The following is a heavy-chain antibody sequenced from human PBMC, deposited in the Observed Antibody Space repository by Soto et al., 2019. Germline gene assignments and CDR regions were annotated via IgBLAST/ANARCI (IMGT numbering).Heavy chain of an antibody. J-gene: IGHJ6*03. CDR2: ISYDGSNK. CDR3: AKSFGLVLMVYAPNYMDV. V-gene: IGHV3-30*18. D-gene: IGHD2-8*01. Sequence: AGGSLRLSCAASGFIFRAYGMHWVRQAPGKGLEWVAVISYDGSNKYYADSVKGRFTISRDNSKNTLYLQMNSLRAEDTAVYYCAKSFGLVLMVYAPNYMDVWGKGTTVTVSS. CDR1: GFIFRAYG.